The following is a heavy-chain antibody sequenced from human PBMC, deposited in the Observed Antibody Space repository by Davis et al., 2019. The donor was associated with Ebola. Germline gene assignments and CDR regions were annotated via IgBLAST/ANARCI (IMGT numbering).Heavy chain of an antibody. J-gene: IGHJ6*02. D-gene: IGHD6-19*01. V-gene: IGHV3-33*01. CDR2: IWYDGSNK. CDR1: GFTFSSYG. Sequence: GGSLRLSCAASGFTFSSYGMHWVRQAPGKGLEWVAVIWYDGSNKYYADSVKGRFTISRDNAKNSLYLQMNSLRAEDTAVYYCARALAVAGLYYYYGMDVWGQGTTVTVSS. CDR3: ARALAVAGLYYYYGMDV.